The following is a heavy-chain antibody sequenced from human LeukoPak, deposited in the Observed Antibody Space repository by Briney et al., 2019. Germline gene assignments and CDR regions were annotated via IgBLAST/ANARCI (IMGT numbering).Heavy chain of an antibody. V-gene: IGHV3-23*01. Sequence: GGSLRLSCVASGFTFSNYAMNWVRQAPGKGLEWVSAIGGSGDNTYYVDSVKGRFTISRDNSKNTLYLQMNSLRAEYTSVYYCAKDLTRIGSGGQGTLVSVSS. CDR1: GFTFSNYA. D-gene: IGHD3-9*01. CDR3: AKDLTRIGS. CDR2: IGGSGDNT. J-gene: IGHJ4*02.